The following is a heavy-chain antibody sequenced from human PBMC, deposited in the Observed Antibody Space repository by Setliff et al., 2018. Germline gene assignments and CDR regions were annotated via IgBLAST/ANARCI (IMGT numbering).Heavy chain of an antibody. D-gene: IGHD5-18*01. CDR1: GGTFSSYG. CDR3: AREGVDTRSSTDYRYYMDL. V-gene: IGHV1-69*05. CDR2: TIPNFGTT. J-gene: IGHJ6*03. Sequence: SVKVSCKASGGTFSSYGISWVRQAPGQGLEWLGGTIPNFGTTNYAQEFQGRVTIITDESTSTAYMELSSLRFEDTVVYYCAREGVDTRSSTDYRYYMDLWGKGTTVTVSS.